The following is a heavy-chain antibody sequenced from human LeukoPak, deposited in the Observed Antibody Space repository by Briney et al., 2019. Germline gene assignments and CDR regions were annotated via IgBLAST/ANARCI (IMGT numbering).Heavy chain of an antibody. D-gene: IGHD3-16*01. V-gene: IGHV4-31*03. CDR1: GGSISSGGYY. Sequence: SETLSLTCTLSGGSISSGGYYWSWLRQHPGKGLEWVGYIYYSGSTYYNPSLKSRVTISVDTSENQFSLKLSSVTAAGTAVYFCAREEKGDLWFDPWGQGTLVTVSS. CDR2: IYYSGST. J-gene: IGHJ5*02. CDR3: AREEKGDLWFDP.